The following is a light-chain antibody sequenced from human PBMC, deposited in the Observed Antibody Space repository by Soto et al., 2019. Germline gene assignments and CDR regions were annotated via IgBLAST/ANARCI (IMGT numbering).Light chain of an antibody. Sequence: NFMLTQPHSVSASPGKTVTISCTRSSGNIASNYVQWYQQRPGSAPTPVIYEDNQRPSGVPDRFSGSIDSSSNSASLTVSGLKTEDEADYHCQSYDSSNYVVFGGGTKVTVL. CDR2: EDN. CDR1: SGNIASNY. V-gene: IGLV6-57*03. CDR3: QSYDSSNYVV. J-gene: IGLJ2*01.